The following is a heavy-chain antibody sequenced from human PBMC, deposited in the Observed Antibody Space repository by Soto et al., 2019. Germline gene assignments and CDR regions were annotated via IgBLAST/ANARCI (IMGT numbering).Heavy chain of an antibody. Sequence: EVQLVESGGGLVKPGGSLRLSCAASGFTFSTYSMNWVRQAPGKGLEWVSSISSGGRYIYYAETVKGRFTMSRDNAKNSLSLQMNSLRAEDTAVYYCARDATPHVPVAYYYSYSMDVWGQGTTVTVSS. CDR2: ISSGGRYI. CDR1: GFTFSTYS. CDR3: ARDATPHVPVAYYYSYSMDV. D-gene: IGHD2-21*01. J-gene: IGHJ6*02. V-gene: IGHV3-21*02.